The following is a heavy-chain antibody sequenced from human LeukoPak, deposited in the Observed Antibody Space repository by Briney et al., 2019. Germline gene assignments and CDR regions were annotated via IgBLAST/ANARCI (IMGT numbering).Heavy chain of an antibody. CDR2: INHSGST. J-gene: IGHJ4*02. CDR3: ARGIYGDYYFDY. Sequence: SETLSLTCAVYGRSFSGYYGSWIRQPPGKGLEWIGEINHSGSTNYNPSLKSRVTISVDTSRNQFSLKLSSVTAADTAVYYCARGIYGDYYFDYWGQGTLVTVSS. V-gene: IGHV4-34*01. D-gene: IGHD4-17*01. CDR1: GRSFSGYY.